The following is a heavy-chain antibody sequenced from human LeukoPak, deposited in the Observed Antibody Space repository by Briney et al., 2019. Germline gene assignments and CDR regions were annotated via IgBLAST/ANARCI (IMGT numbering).Heavy chain of an antibody. CDR1: GYTFTSYD. J-gene: IGHJ3*02. D-gene: IGHD2-15*01. V-gene: IGHV1-8*01. CDR3: ARYRGIGYCSGGSCSGAFDI. Sequence: ASVKVSCTASGYTFTSYDINWVRQATGQGLEWMGWMNPNSGNTGYAQKFQGRVTMTRNTSISTAYMELSSLRSEDTAVYYCARYRGIGYCSGGSCSGAFDIWGQGTMVTVSS. CDR2: MNPNSGNT.